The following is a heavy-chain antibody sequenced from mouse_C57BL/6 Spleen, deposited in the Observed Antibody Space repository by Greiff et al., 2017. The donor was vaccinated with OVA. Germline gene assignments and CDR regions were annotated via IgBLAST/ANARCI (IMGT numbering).Heavy chain of an antibody. CDR2: IDPSDSYT. D-gene: IGHD1-1*01. CDR3: ARRSITTVVRYFDV. J-gene: IGHJ1*03. Sequence: QVQLQQPGAELVKHGASVKLSCKASGYTFTSYWMQWVKQRPGQGLEWIGEIDPSDSYTNYNQKFKGKATLTVDTSSSTAYMQLSSLTSEDSAVYYCARRSITTVVRYFDVWGTGTTVTVSS. V-gene: IGHV1-50*01. CDR1: GYTFTSYW.